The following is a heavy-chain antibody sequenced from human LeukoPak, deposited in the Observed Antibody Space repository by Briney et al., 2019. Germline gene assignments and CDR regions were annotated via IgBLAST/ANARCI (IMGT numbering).Heavy chain of an antibody. CDR2: INPNSGGT. V-gene: IGHV1-2*02. Sequence: GASVKVSCKASGYTFTGYYMHWVRQAPGQGLEWMGWINPNSGGTNYAQKFQGRVTMTRDTSISTAYMELSRLRSDDTAVYYCARVLRSGYGTVLEYFDYWGQGTLVTVSS. D-gene: IGHD2-15*01. CDR1: GYTFTGYY. J-gene: IGHJ4*02. CDR3: ARVLRSGYGTVLEYFDY.